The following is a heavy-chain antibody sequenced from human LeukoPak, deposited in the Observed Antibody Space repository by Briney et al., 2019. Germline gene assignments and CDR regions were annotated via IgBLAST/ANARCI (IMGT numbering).Heavy chain of an antibody. D-gene: IGHD6-13*01. V-gene: IGHV4-34*01. CDR3: ARGAYSGTWPYDY. J-gene: IGHJ4*02. CDR2: IDHSGST. CDR1: GGSFSGYY. Sequence: SETLSLTCAVYGGSFSGYYWSWIRQPPGKGLEWIGEIDHSGSTNYNPSLKSRVTISVDTSKNQFSLNLSAMTAADTAVYYCARGAYSGTWPYDYWGQGTLVTVSS.